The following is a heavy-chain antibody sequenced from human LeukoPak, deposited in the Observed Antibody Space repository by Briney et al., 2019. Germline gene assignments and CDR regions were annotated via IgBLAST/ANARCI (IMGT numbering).Heavy chain of an antibody. CDR3: ARGPTYYDFWSGYLDY. V-gene: IGHV1-8*01. J-gene: IGHJ4*02. CDR2: MNPNSGNT. CDR1: GYTFTSYD. D-gene: IGHD3-3*01. Sequence: ASVTVSCMASGYTFTSYDINWVRQAPGQGLEWMGWMNPNSGNTGYAQKFQGRVTMTRNTSISTAYMELSSLRSEDTAVYYCARGPTYYDFWSGYLDYWGQGTLVTVSS.